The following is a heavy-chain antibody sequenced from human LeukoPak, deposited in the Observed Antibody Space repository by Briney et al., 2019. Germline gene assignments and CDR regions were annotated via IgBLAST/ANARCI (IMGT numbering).Heavy chain of an antibody. D-gene: IGHD3-10*01. CDR1: GYTFTGNY. Sequence: ASVKVSCKASGYTFTGNYMHWVRQAPGQGLEWMGWINPNSGGTNYAQKFQGRVTMTRDTSISTAYMELSRLRSDDTAVYYCARGGAVSFGVIDYWGQGTLVTVSS. CDR3: ARGGAVSFGVIDY. CDR2: INPNSGGT. V-gene: IGHV1-2*02. J-gene: IGHJ4*02.